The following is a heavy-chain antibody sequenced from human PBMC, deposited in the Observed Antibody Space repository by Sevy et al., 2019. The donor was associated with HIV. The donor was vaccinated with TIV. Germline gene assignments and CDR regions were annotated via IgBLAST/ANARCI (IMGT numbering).Heavy chain of an antibody. CDR3: ARQEYSSSPFDP. J-gene: IGHJ5*02. Sequence: SETLSLTCTVSGGSVRSSSYYWAWIRQPPGKGLECIGTIYYTGTTSYIPSLKGRLTISVDKSKNQLSLKLSSVTAAETATYYCARQEYSSSPFDPWGQGALVTVSS. CDR2: IYYTGTT. D-gene: IGHD6-13*01. V-gene: IGHV4-39*01. CDR1: GGSVRSSSYY.